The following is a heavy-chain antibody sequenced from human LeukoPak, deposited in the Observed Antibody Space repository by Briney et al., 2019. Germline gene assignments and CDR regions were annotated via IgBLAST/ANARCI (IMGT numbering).Heavy chain of an antibody. CDR3: AKDFWSGYYPNY. J-gene: IGHJ4*02. D-gene: IGHD3-3*01. V-gene: IGHV3-23*01. CDR2: SGSGGST. Sequence: GGSLRLSCAASGCTFSSYAMSWVRQAPGKGLEWVSGSGSGGSTYYADSVKGRFTISRDNSKNTLYFQMNSLRAEDTAVYYCAKDFWSGYYPNYWGQGTLVTVSS. CDR1: GCTFSSYA.